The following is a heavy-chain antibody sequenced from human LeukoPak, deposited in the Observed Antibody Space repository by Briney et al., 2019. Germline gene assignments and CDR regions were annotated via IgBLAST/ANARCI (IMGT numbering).Heavy chain of an antibody. V-gene: IGHV3-49*04. Sequence: GGSLRLSCTASGFTFGDYDMSWVRQAPGKGLEWVGFIRSKAYGGTIEYAASVKGRFTISRDDSKSIAYLQMYSLKTEDTAVYYCSCSGSYFGPFDYWGQGTLVTVSS. J-gene: IGHJ4*02. D-gene: IGHD1-26*01. CDR1: GFTFGDYD. CDR3: SCSGSYFGPFDY. CDR2: IRSKAYGGTI.